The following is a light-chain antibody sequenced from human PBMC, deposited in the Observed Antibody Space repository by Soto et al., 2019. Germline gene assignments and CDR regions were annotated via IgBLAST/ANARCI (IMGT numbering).Light chain of an antibody. J-gene: IGKJ5*01. CDR2: ATS. Sequence: DIQMTQSPSTLSASVGDRVTITCRASQSISSWLAWYQQKPGKAPRFLIYATSNLQSGVPSRFSGTGSGTEFTLTISSLQPEDFATYFCQQGYSLPITFGQGTRLE. CDR1: QSISSW. CDR3: QQGYSLPIT. V-gene: IGKV1-5*01.